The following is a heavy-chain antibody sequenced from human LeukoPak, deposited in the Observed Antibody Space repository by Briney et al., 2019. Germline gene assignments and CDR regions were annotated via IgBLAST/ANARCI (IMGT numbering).Heavy chain of an antibody. CDR3: ARDTDDTSGYYYRAFDI. J-gene: IGHJ3*02. CDR2: IYYSGST. Sequence: SETLSLTCTVSGGSISNYYWTWIRQHPGRGLEWIGYIYYSGSTYYNPSLKSRVTISVDTSKNQFSLKLSSVTAADTAMYYCARDTDDTSGYYYRAFDIWGQGTMLTVSS. V-gene: IGHV4-59*06. CDR1: GGSISNYY. D-gene: IGHD3-22*01.